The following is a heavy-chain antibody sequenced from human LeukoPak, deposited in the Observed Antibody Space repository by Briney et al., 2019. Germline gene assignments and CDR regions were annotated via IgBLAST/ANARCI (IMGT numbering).Heavy chain of an antibody. Sequence: PGRSLRLSCAVSGFTFSSYAMHWVRQAPGKGLEWVAVISNDGSNKYYADSVKGRFTISRDNSKNTLYLQMNSLRAEDTAVYYCARGNGPGYYYDSSGYFTILSRRWYFDLWGRGTLVTVSS. J-gene: IGHJ2*01. CDR1: GFTFSSYA. CDR2: ISNDGSNK. V-gene: IGHV3-30*04. CDR3: ARGNGPGYYYDSSGYFTILSRRWYFDL. D-gene: IGHD3-22*01.